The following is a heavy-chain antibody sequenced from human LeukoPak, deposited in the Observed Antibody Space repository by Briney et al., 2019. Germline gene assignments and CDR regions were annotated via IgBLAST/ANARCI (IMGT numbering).Heavy chain of an antibody. CDR1: GGSISSGGYY. Sequence: SETLSLTCTVSGGSISSGGYYWGWIRQPPGKGLEWIGSIYYTGRTDYNPSVKSRVTISVDTSKNQFSLRLSSVTAADTAVYYCAREYSSGYYPLDYWGQGTLVIVSS. V-gene: IGHV4-39*02. CDR2: IYYTGRT. CDR3: AREYSSGYYPLDY. J-gene: IGHJ4*02. D-gene: IGHD6-19*01.